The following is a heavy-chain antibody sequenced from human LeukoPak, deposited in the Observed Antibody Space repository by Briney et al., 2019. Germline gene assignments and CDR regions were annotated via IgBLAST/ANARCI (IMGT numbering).Heavy chain of an antibody. V-gene: IGHV4-30-2*01. CDR2: IYHSGST. CDR1: GGSISSGGYS. Sequence: PSETLSLTCAVSGGSISSGGYSWSWIRQPPGKGLEWIGYIYHSGSTYYNPSLKSRVTISVDRSKNQFSLKLSSVTAADTAVYYCAREGWGSYRHPPDYWGQGTLVTVSS. D-gene: IGHD3-16*02. J-gene: IGHJ4*02. CDR3: AREGWGSYRHPPDY.